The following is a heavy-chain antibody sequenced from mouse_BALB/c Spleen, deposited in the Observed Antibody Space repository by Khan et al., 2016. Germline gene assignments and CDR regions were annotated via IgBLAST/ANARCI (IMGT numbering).Heavy chain of an antibody. CDR1: GYTFTNYG. J-gene: IGHJ3*01. V-gene: IGHV9-3*02. D-gene: IGHD1-1*01. Sequence: QIQLVQSGPDLKKPGETVKISCKASGYTFTNYGMNWVKQAPGKGLKWMGWINTNTGEPTYAEEFKGRFASSLETSATTAYLQINNLKNEDAATYYCAEDYYGSNWFAYWGQGTLVTVSA. CDR2: INTNTGEP. CDR3: AEDYYGSNWFAY.